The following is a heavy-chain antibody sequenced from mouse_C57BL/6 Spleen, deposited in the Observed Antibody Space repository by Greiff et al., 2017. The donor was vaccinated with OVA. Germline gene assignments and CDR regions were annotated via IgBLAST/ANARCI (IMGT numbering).Heavy chain of an antibody. CDR2: IHPNSGST. D-gene: IGHD2-4*01. Sequence: QVQLQQPGAELVKPGASVKLSCKASGYTFTSYWMHWVKQRPGQGLEWIGMIHPNSGSTNYNEKFKSKATLTVDKSSSTAYMQLSSLASEDSAVYYCARRDGNDYVWFAYWGQGTLVTVSA. CDR3: ARRDGNDYVWFAY. V-gene: IGHV1-64*01. CDR1: GYTFTSYW. J-gene: IGHJ3*01.